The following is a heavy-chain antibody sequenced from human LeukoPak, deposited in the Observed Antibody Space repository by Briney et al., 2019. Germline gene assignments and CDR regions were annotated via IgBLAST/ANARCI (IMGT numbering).Heavy chain of an antibody. CDR3: AKDWYCSGGSCYARRLGYYGMDV. D-gene: IGHD2-15*01. V-gene: IGHV3-30*18. CDR2: ISYDGSNK. J-gene: IGHJ6*02. CDR1: GFTFSSHW. Sequence: GGSLRLSCAASGFTFSSHWMHWVRQAPGKGLEWVAVISYDGSNKYYADSVKGRFTISRDNSKNTLYLQMNSLRAEDTAVYYCAKDWYCSGGSCYARRLGYYGMDVWGQGTTVTVSS.